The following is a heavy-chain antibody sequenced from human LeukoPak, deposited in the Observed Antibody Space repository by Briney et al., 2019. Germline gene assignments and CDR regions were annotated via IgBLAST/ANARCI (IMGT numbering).Heavy chain of an antibody. D-gene: IGHD4-11*01. J-gene: IGHJ6*02. Sequence: ASVKVSCKVSGYTLTELSMHWVRQAPGKGLEWMGGFDPEDGETIYAQKFQGRVTMTEDTSTDTAYKELSSLRSEDTAVYYCATDHYRAYYYYGMDVWAKGPRSPSP. CDR1: GYTLTELS. CDR3: ATDHYRAYYYYGMDV. V-gene: IGHV1-24*01. CDR2: FDPEDGET.